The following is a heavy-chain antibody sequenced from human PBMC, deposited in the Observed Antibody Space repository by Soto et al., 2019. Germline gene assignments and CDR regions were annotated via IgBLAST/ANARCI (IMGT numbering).Heavy chain of an antibody. CDR2: ISAYNGNT. J-gene: IGHJ4*02. V-gene: IGHV1-18*01. CDR1: GYTFTSCA. Sequence: ASVKVSCKASGYTFTSCASSWVRQAPGQGLEWMGWISAYNGNTNYAQKLQGRVTMTTDTSTSTAYMELRSLRSDDTAVYYCAREEDYGDYFDYLGQGTLVTVSS. CDR3: AREEDYGDYFDY. D-gene: IGHD4-17*01.